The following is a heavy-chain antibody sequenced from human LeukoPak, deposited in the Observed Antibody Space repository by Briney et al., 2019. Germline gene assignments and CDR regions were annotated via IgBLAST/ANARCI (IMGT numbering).Heavy chain of an antibody. J-gene: IGHJ5*02. D-gene: IGHD6-19*01. CDR2: INPNSGGT. CDR3: ARVAVAGTFRSAVRNWFDP. CDR1: GGTFSSYA. Sequence: GASVRVSCKASGGTFSSYAISWVRQAPGQGLEWMGWINPNSGGTNYAQKFQGRVTMTRDTSISTAYMELSRLRSDDTAVYYCARVAVAGTFRSAVRNWFDPWGQGTLVTVSS. V-gene: IGHV1-2*02.